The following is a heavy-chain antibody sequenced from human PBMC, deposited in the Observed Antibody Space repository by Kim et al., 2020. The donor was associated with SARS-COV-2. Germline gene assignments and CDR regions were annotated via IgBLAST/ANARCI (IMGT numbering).Heavy chain of an antibody. Sequence: GGSLRLSCAASGFTFSSYGMHWVRQAPGKGLEWVAVISYDGSNKYYADSVKGRFTISRDNSKNTQYMQMNSLRAEDTAVYYCAKDYRKGAFDIWSQGTM. CDR2: ISYDGSNK. V-gene: IGHV3-30*18. CDR3: AKDYRKGAFDI. CDR1: GFTFSSYG. J-gene: IGHJ3*02.